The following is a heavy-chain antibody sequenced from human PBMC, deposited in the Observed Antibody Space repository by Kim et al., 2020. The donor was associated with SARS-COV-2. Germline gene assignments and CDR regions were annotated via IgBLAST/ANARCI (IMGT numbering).Heavy chain of an antibody. J-gene: IGHJ4*02. CDR1: GGSFSGYY. V-gene: IGHV4-34*01. CDR3: ARGNRRGPLIKTQLRYYFDY. Sequence: SETLSLTCAVYGGSFSGYYWSWIRQPPGKGLEWIGEINHSGSTNYNPSLKSRVTISVDTSKNQFSLKLSSVTAADTAVYYCARGNRRGPLIKTQLRYYFDYWGQGTLVTVSS. CDR2: INHSGST. D-gene: IGHD2-2*01.